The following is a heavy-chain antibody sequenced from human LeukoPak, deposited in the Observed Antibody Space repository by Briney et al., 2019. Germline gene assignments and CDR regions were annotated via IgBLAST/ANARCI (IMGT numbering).Heavy chain of an antibody. D-gene: IGHD2-21*02. V-gene: IGHV6-1*01. CDR2: TYYRSKWYN. CDR3: ARDLVVVVTAIPEYYFDY. J-gene: IGHJ4*02. CDR1: GDSVSSNSAA. Sequence: SQTLSLTCAISGDSVSSNSAAWNWIRQSPSRGLEWLGRTYYRSKWYNDYAVSVKSRITINPDTSKNQFSLQLNSVTPEDTAVYYCARDLVVVVTAIPEYYFDYWGQGTLVTVSS.